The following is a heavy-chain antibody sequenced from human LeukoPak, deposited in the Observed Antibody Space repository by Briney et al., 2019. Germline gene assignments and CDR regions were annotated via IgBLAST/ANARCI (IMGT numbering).Heavy chain of an antibody. CDR3: ARSRSPGVAAMFDY. Sequence: GASVKVSCKASGSTLSSYAISWVRQAPGQGLEWMGGIIPIFGTANYAQKFQGRVTITADESTSTAYMELSSLRSEDTAVYYCARSRSPGVAAMFDYWGQGTLVTVSS. CDR1: GSTLSSYA. D-gene: IGHD2-15*01. V-gene: IGHV1-69*13. CDR2: IIPIFGTA. J-gene: IGHJ4*02.